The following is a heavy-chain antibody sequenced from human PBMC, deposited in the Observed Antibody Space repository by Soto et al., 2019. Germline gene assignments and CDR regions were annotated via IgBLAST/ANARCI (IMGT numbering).Heavy chain of an antibody. CDR3: ARLGAYGLKTDWFDS. Sequence: SETLSLTCDVSGDSISRGAYSWSWIRQPPGKGLEWIGYSYHNGNSYISPSLKSRVTVSLDTSKNQFSLNLKSVIVADTAVYYCARLGAYGLKTDWFDSWGPGTLVTVSS. J-gene: IGHJ5*01. CDR1: GDSISRGAYS. CDR2: SYHNGNS. D-gene: IGHD4-17*01. V-gene: IGHV4-30-2*05.